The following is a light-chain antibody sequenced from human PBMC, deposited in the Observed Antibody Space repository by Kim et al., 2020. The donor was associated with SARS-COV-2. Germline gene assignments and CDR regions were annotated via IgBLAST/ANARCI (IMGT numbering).Light chain of an antibody. J-gene: IGKJ1*01. Sequence: DIQMTQSPSTLSASVGDRVTITCRASQSISSWLAWYQQKPGKAPKLLIYKASSLESVVPSRFSGSGSGTEYTLTISSLQPDDFATYYCQQYNSYCTFGQGTKVDIK. CDR2: KAS. V-gene: IGKV1-5*03. CDR1: QSISSW. CDR3: QQYNSYCT.